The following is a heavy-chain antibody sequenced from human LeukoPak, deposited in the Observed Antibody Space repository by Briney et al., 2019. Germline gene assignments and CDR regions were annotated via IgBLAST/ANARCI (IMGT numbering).Heavy chain of an antibody. CDR1: GGSFSGYY. J-gene: IGHJ4*02. Sequence: SETLSLTCAVYGGSFSGYYWSWIRQPPGKGLEWIGEINHSGSTNYNPSLTSRVTISVDTSKNQFSLKLSSVTAADTAVYYCARGLFDRRREAGMNYWGQGTLVTVSS. CDR3: ARGLFDRRREAGMNY. CDR2: INHSGST. D-gene: IGHD6-19*01. V-gene: IGHV4-34*01.